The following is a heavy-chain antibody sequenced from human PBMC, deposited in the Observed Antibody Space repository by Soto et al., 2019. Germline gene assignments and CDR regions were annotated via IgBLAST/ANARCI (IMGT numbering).Heavy chain of an antibody. D-gene: IGHD3-9*01. CDR3: ARGRYFDWLLKGGGMDV. J-gene: IGHJ6*02. V-gene: IGHV6-1*01. CDR2: TYYRSKWYN. Sequence: SQTLSLTCAISGDSVSSNSAAWNWSRQSPSSGLEWLGRTYYRSKWYNDYAVSVKSRITINPDTSKNQFSLQLNSVTPEDTAVYYCARGRYFDWLLKGGGMDVWGQGTTVTVSS. CDR1: GDSVSSNSAA.